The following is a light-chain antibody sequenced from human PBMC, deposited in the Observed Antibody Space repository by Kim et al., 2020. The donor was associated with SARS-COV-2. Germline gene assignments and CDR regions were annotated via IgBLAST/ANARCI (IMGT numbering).Light chain of an antibody. CDR3: QQYYNSPVT. CDR1: HSVLYNSNNKNY. V-gene: IGKV4-1*01. Sequence: TINCKSSHSVLYNSNNKNYLAWYQQKPGQPPKLLINWASTRESGVPDRFIGSGSGTDFTLTISSLQPADVAVYYCQQYYNSPVTFGGGTKVDIK. CDR2: WAS. J-gene: IGKJ4*01.